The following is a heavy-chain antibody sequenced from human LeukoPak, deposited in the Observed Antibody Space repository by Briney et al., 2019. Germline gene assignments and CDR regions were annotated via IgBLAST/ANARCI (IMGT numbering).Heavy chain of an antibody. J-gene: IGHJ4*02. Sequence: SETLSLTCAVYGGSFSGYYWSWIRQPPGKGLEWIGEINHSGSTNYNPSLKSRVTISVDTSKNQFSLKLSSVTAADTAVYYCARGSFRHGGYSYGPRVYFDYWGQGTLVTVSS. CDR2: INHSGST. D-gene: IGHD5-18*01. V-gene: IGHV4-34*01. CDR1: GGSFSGYY. CDR3: ARGSFRHGGYSYGPRVYFDY.